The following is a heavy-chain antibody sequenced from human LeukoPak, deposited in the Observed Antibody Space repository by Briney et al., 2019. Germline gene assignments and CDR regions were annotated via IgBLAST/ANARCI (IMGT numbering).Heavy chain of an antibody. D-gene: IGHD6-13*01. J-gene: IGHJ4*02. Sequence: GVSLRLSCAASGFTFSNYAMSWVRQAPGKGLEWVSAISGSGDSTYCAGSVKGRFTISRDNSKNTLYVQMNSLRAEDTALYFCAQGPKGSSWPFDYWGQGTLVTVSS. V-gene: IGHV3-23*01. CDR3: AQGPKGSSWPFDY. CDR1: GFTFSNYA. CDR2: ISGSGDST.